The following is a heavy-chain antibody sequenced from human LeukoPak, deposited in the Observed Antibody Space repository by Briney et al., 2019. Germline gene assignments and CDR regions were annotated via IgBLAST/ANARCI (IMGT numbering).Heavy chain of an antibody. J-gene: IGHJ3*02. V-gene: IGHV3-23*01. CDR1: GFTFRNYG. D-gene: IGHD3-3*01. Sequence: GGSLRLSCAASGFTFRNYGMHWVRQVPGKGLEWVSAISGSGGSTYYADSVKGRFTISRDNSKNTLYLQMNSLRAEDTAVYYCAKVVLRFLEWSVFDIWGQGTMVTVSS. CDR2: ISGSGGST. CDR3: AKVVLRFLEWSVFDI.